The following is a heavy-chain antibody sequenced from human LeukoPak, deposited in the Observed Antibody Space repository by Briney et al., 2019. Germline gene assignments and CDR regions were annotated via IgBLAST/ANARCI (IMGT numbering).Heavy chain of an antibody. V-gene: IGHV1-46*01. CDR3: ARGGYCSGGSCHEGYYYYYYYMDV. Sequence: ASVKVSCKASGYTFTSYYMHWVRQAPGQGLEWMGIINPSGGSTSYAQKFQGRVTMTRDMSTSTAYMELSSLRSEDTAVYYCARGGYCSGGSCHEGYYYYYYYMDVWGKGTTVTVSS. J-gene: IGHJ6*03. D-gene: IGHD2-15*01. CDR1: GYTFTSYY. CDR2: INPSGGST.